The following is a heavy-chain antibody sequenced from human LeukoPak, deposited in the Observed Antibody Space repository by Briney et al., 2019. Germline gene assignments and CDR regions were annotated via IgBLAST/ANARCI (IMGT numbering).Heavy chain of an antibody. V-gene: IGHV3-23*01. CDR1: GFPFSSYA. J-gene: IGHJ4*02. Sequence: QPGGSLRLSCAASGFPFSSYAMTWVRQAPGKGLEWVSAISGSGGSTYYADSVKGRFTISRDNSKNTLYLQMNSLRAEDTAVYYCAKDLAHYDILTGYYRGSFDYWGQGTLVTVSS. CDR2: ISGSGGST. CDR3: AKDLAHYDILTGYYRGSFDY. D-gene: IGHD3-9*01.